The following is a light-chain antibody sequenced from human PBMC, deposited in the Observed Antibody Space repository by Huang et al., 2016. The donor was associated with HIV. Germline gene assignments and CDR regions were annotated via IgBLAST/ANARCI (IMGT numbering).Light chain of an antibody. Sequence: DIVMTQSPLSLSVTPGEPASIACRSSQSLQHRNGNNYLDWYLQKPGQSPQLLIYVASSRASGIPDRFNGSGSGTDFTLKISIVEAEDVGVYYCMQALQTPLTFGGGTKVEVK. J-gene: IGKJ4*01. V-gene: IGKV2-28*01. CDR3: MQALQTPLT. CDR1: QSLQHRNGNNY. CDR2: VAS.